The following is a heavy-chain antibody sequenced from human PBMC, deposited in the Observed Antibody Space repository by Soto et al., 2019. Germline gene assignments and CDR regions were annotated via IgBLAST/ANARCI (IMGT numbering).Heavy chain of an antibody. D-gene: IGHD2-15*01. CDR1: GYTLTELS. CDR2: FDPEDGET. V-gene: IGHV1-24*01. J-gene: IGHJ3*02. Sequence: KVSCKVSGYTLTELSMHWVRQAPGKGLEWMGGFDPEDGETIYAQKFQGRVTMTEDTSTDTAYMELSSLRSEDTAVYYCATADIVVVPVGNAFDIWGQGTMVTVSS. CDR3: ATADIVVVPVGNAFDI.